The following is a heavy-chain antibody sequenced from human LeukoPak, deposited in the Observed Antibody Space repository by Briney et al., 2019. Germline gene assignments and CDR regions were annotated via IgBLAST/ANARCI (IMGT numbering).Heavy chain of an antibody. CDR3: AREVVAAAGTVDY. CDR2: IYYSGST. J-gene: IGHJ4*02. D-gene: IGHD6-13*01. V-gene: IGHV4-59*01. Sequence: SETLSLTCAVSGDSISNYYWSWIRQPPGKGLEWIGYIYYSGSTNYNPSLKSRVTISVDTSKNQFSLKLSSVTAADTAVYYCAREVVAAAGTVDYWGQGALVIVSS. CDR1: GDSISNYY.